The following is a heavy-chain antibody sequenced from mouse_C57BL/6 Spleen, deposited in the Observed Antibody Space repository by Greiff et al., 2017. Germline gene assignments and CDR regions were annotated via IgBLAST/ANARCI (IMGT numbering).Heavy chain of an antibody. Sequence: QVQLQQPGAELVKPGASVKLSCKASGYTFTSYWMHWVKQRPGRGLECIGRIDPNSGGTKYNEKFKSKATLTVDKPASTAYMQLSSLTSKDSAVYYCARFPYDYDGAWFAYWGKGTLVTVSA. CDR3: ARFPYDYDGAWFAY. D-gene: IGHD2-4*01. J-gene: IGHJ3*01. CDR1: GYTFTSYW. CDR2: IDPNSGGT. V-gene: IGHV1-72*01.